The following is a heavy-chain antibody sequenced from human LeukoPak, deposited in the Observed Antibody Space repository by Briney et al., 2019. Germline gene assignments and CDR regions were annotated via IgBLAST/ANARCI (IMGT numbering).Heavy chain of an antibody. V-gene: IGHV3-23*01. CDR2: ISGGGGST. CDR3: AKDLGYYGSITYFDY. CDR1: GFTFSSYA. D-gene: IGHD3-10*01. J-gene: IGHJ4*02. Sequence: GGSLRLSCAASGFTFSSYAMSWVRQAPGKGLEWVSAISGGGGSTYYADSVKGRFTISRDNSKNTLYLQMNSLRAEDTAVYYCAKDLGYYGSITYFDYWGQGTLVTVSS.